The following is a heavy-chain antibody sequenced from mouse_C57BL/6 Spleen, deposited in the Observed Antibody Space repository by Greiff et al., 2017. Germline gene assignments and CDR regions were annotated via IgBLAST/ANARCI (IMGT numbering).Heavy chain of an antibody. Sequence: QVQLQQPGAELVRPGTSVKLSCKASGYTFTSYWMHWVKQRPGQGLEWIGVIDPSDSYTNYNQKFKGKATLTVDTSSSTAYMQLSSLTSEDSAVYSWASPIYYGYDRAFPYWGQGTLVTVAA. V-gene: IGHV1-59*01. D-gene: IGHD2-2*01. CDR3: ASPIYYGYDRAFPY. CDR2: IDPSDSYT. J-gene: IGHJ3*01. CDR1: GYTFTSYW.